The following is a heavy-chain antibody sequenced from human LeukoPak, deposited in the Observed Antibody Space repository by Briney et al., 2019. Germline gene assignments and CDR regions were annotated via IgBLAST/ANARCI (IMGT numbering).Heavy chain of an antibody. Sequence: SETLSLTCTVSGGSISSSSYYWGWIRQPPGKGLEWIGSIYYSGSTYYNPSLKSRVTISVDTSKNQFSLKLSSVTAADTAVYYCARVRSEDYDFWSGYYRYHYYMDVWGKGTTVTVSS. D-gene: IGHD3-3*01. CDR1: GGSISSSSYY. J-gene: IGHJ6*03. CDR2: IYYSGST. CDR3: ARVRSEDYDFWSGYYRYHYYMDV. V-gene: IGHV4-39*07.